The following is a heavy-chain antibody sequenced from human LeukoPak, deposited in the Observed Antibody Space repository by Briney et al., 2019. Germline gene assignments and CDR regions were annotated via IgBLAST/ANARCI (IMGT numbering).Heavy chain of an antibody. CDR3: ARRRSSTSDAVDI. CDR2: IDT. Sequence: GESLKISCKGSGYIFTHYWIGWVRQMPGKGLEWMGIIDTRYSPSFQGLVLISADKSISTAYLHWGSLKASDTAMYFCARRRSSTSDAVDIWGQGTMVTVS. J-gene: IGHJ3*02. CDR1: GYIFTHYW. V-gene: IGHV5-51*01.